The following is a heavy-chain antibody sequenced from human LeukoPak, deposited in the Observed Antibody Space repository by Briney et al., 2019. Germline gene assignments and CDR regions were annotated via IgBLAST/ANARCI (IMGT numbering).Heavy chain of an antibody. CDR3: ARDSDYDGSGFYDY. V-gene: IGHV3-66*01. J-gene: IGHJ4*02. Sequence: GGSLRLSCAASGFIVSSNYMNWVRQAPGKGLEWVSVIYTGVGTNYADSVKGRFIISRDNSKNTLYLQMNSLRAEDRAVYYCARDSDYDGSGFYDYWGQGTLVTVSS. CDR2: IYTGVGT. D-gene: IGHD3-22*01. CDR1: GFIVSSNY.